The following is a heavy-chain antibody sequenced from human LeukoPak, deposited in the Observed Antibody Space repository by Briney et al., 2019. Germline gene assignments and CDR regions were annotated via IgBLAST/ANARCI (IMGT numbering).Heavy chain of an antibody. Sequence: LSLTCTVSGGSISSGSYYMSWIRQAPGKGLEWVSYISSSGSTIYYADSVKGRFTISRDNAKNSLYLQMNSLRAEDTAVYYCARFRRYSGYDYKDWGQGTLVTVSS. CDR1: GGSISSGSYY. CDR3: ARFRRYSGYDYKD. D-gene: IGHD5-12*01. J-gene: IGHJ4*02. V-gene: IGHV3-11*01. CDR2: ISSSGSTI.